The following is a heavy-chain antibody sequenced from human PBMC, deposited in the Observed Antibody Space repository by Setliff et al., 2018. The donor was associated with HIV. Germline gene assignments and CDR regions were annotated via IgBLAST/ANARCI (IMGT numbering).Heavy chain of an antibody. CDR3: ARRIGFDV. V-gene: IGHV1-2*02. D-gene: IGHD2-15*01. J-gene: IGHJ3*01. Sequence: ASVKVSCKVSGYTFSAYYLHWVRRAPGQGLEWMGWINPNSGATKYAQNFQGRVTMTRDTSISTAYMELSNLGSEDTAVYYCARRIGFDVWGQGTMVTVSS. CDR2: INPNSGAT. CDR1: GYTFSAYY.